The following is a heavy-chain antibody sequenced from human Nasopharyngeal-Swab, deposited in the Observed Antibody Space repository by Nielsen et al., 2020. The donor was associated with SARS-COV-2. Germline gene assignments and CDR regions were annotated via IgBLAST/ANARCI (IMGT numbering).Heavy chain of an antibody. CDR2: IYPGDSDT. CDR3: ARQERARQRDYYYGMDV. Sequence: KVSCKGSGYSFTSYWIGWVRQMPGKGLEWMGIIYPGDSDTRYSPSFQGQVTISADKSISTAYLQWSSLKASDTAMYYCARQERARQRDYYYGMDVWGQGTTVTVSS. V-gene: IGHV5-51*01. D-gene: IGHD6-25*01. CDR1: GYSFTSYW. J-gene: IGHJ6*02.